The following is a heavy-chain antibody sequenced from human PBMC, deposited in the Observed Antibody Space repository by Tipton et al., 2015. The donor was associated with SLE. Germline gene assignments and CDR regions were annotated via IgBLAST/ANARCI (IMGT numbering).Heavy chain of an antibody. CDR2: ISGSGGST. CDR3: ARDIVGASPYYYYYGMDV. Sequence: SLRLSCAASGFTFSSYAMSWVRQAPGKGLEWVSAISGSGGSTYYADSVKGRFTISRDNSKNTLYLQMNSLRAEDTAVYYCARDIVGASPYYYYYGMDVWGQGTTVTVSS. CDR1: GFTFSSYA. J-gene: IGHJ6*02. D-gene: IGHD1-26*01. V-gene: IGHV3-23*01.